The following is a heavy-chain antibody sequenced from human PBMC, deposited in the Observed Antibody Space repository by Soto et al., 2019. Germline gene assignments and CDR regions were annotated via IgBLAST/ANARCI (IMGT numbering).Heavy chain of an antibody. CDR3: ARDDDYPDNGLDY. J-gene: IGHJ4*02. Sequence: QVQLVESGGGVVQPGGSLRLSCAASGFTFGRHGMHWVRQAPGKGLEWVAVIGSDGARDSYADSMKGRFSISRDNGQNTHYLQINSLRGEDTALYYCARDDDYPDNGLDYWGQGTLVTVSS. V-gene: IGHV3-33*01. CDR1: GFTFGRHG. CDR2: IGSDGARD. D-gene: IGHD4-17*01.